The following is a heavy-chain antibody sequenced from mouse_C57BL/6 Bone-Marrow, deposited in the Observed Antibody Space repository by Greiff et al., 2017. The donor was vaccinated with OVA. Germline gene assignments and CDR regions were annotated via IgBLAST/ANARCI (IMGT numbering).Heavy chain of an antibody. CDR2: INYDGSST. V-gene: IGHV5-16*01. CDR3: ARESYGNYNYYAMDY. J-gene: IGHJ4*01. D-gene: IGHD2-1*01. Sequence: EVKLVESEGGLVQPGSSMKLSCTASGFTFSDYYMAWVRQVPEKGLEWVANINYDGSSTYYLDSLKSRFIISRDNAKNILYLQMSSLKSEDTATYDCARESYGNYNYYAMDYWGQGTSVTVSS. CDR1: GFTFSDYY.